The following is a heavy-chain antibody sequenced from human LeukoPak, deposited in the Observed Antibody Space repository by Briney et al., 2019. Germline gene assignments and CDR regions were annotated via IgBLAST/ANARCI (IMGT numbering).Heavy chain of an antibody. CDR1: GYTFTSYG. Sequence: ASVKVSCKASGYTFTSYGISWVRQAPGQGLEWMGWISAYNGNTNYAQKLQGRVTMTTDTSTSTAYMELRSLRSEDTAVYYCAVGVLGQVEQQLADAEYFQHWGQGTLVTVSS. CDR2: ISAYNGNT. V-gene: IGHV1-18*01. D-gene: IGHD6-13*01. CDR3: AVGVLGQVEQQLADAEYFQH. J-gene: IGHJ1*01.